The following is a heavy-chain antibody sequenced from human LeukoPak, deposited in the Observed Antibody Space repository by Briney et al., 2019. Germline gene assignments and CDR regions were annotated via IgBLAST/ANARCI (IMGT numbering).Heavy chain of an antibody. CDR1: GGTFSSYA. D-gene: IGHD1-26*01. CDR3: ARDHSSASYTYYYYYMDV. V-gene: IGHV1-69*06. Sequence: GSSVKVSCKASGGTFSSYAISWVRQAPGQGLEWMGGIIPIFGTANYAQKFQGRVTITADKSTSTAYMELSSLRSEDTAVYYCARDHSSASYTYYYYYMDVWGKGTTVTVSS. CDR2: IIPIFGTA. J-gene: IGHJ6*03.